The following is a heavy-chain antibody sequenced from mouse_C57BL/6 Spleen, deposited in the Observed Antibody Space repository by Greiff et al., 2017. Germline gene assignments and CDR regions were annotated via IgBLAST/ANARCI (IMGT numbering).Heavy chain of an antibody. Sequence: VQLQQPGAELVMPGASVKLSCKASGYTFTSYWMHWVKQRPGQGLEWIGEIDPSDSYTNYNQKFKGKSTLTVDKSSSTAYMQLSSLTSEDSAVYYCASVDDGYPYWGQGTLVTVSA. J-gene: IGHJ3*01. CDR3: ASVDDGYPY. V-gene: IGHV1-69*01. CDR1: GYTFTSYW. CDR2: IDPSDSYT. D-gene: IGHD2-3*01.